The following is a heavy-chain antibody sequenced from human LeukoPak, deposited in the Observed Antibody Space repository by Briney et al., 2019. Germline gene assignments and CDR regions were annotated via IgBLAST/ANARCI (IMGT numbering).Heavy chain of an antibody. Sequence: GGSLRLSCAASGFTFSSYWMHWVRQAPGKGLVWVSRINSDGSSTNYADSVKGRFTISRDNAKNTLYLQMNSLRAEDTAVYYCARNSSAYYGGDDAFDIWGQGTMVTVPS. CDR1: GFTFSSYW. J-gene: IGHJ3*02. CDR2: INSDGSST. D-gene: IGHD3-22*01. CDR3: ARNSSAYYGGDDAFDI. V-gene: IGHV3-74*01.